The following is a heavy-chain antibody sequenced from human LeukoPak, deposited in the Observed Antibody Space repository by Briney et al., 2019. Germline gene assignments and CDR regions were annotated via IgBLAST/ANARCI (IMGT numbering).Heavy chain of an antibody. D-gene: IGHD3-22*01. CDR2: IYYSGTT. J-gene: IGHJ4*02. CDR3: ARCPADYYDSSGYYPNYFDY. Sequence: SETLSLTCTVSGGPIRSYYWSWIRQPPGKGLEWIGYIYYSGTTNYNPSLKGRVRISVDTSKNQFSLKLSSVTAADTAVYYCARCPADYYDSSGYYPNYFDYWGQGTLVTVSS. V-gene: IGHV4-59*01. CDR1: GGPIRSYY.